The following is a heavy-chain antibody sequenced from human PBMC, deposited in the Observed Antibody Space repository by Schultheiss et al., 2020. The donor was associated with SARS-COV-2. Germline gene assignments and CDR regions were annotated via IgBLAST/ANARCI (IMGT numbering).Heavy chain of an antibody. CDR1: GYTFADFY. V-gene: IGHV1-8*02. CDR2: INPNSGNT. CDR3: ARDSSLYYYGMDV. Sequence: ASVKVSCKASGYTFADFYIHWVRQAPGQGLEWMGWINPNSGNTGYAQKFQGRVTMTRNTSISTAYMELSSLRSEDTAVYYCARDSSLYYYGMDVWGQGTTVTVSS. D-gene: IGHD2-15*01. J-gene: IGHJ6*02.